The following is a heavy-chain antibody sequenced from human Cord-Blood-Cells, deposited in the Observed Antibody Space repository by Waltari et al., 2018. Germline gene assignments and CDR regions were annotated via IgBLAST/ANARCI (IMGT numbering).Heavy chain of an antibody. CDR2: VGPEDGET. V-gene: IGHV1-24*01. CDR3: VHLSGSGSYYNYFDY. Sequence: QVQLVQSGAEVKKPGASVKVSCKVSGYTLTELSMPWVRQAPGKGLEWMGGVGPEDGETIYAQKFQGRVTMTEDTSTDTAYMELSSLRSEDTAVYYCVHLSGSGSYYNYFDYWGQGTLVTVSS. D-gene: IGHD3-10*01. J-gene: IGHJ4*02. CDR1: GYTLTELS.